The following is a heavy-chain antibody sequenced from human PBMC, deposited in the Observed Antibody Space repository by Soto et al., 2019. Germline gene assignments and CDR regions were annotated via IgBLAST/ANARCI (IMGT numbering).Heavy chain of an antibody. J-gene: IGHJ4*02. CDR2: INAGNGNT. Sequence: ASVKVSCKASGYTFTSYAMHWVRQAPGQRLEWMGWINAGNGNTEYSQKFQGRVTITRDTSASTAYMELSSLRSEDTAVYYCARVPYYYYDSSGYTYWGQGTLVTVSS. CDR3: ARVPYYYYDSSGYTY. V-gene: IGHV1-3*01. CDR1: GYTFTSYA. D-gene: IGHD3-22*01.